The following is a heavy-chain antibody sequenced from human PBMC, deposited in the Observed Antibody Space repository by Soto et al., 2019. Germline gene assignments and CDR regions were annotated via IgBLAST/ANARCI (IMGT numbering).Heavy chain of an antibody. CDR1: AFTFDDYA. Sequence: EVQLVESGGGLVQPGRSLRLSCAASAFTFDDYAMHWVRQAPGKGLEWVSGISWNSGSMGYADSVKGRFTISRDNAMNRLYLQMDSLRADDTGVYYCVRDFRGAVAGSEFDHWGQGTLVTVSS. V-gene: IGHV3-9*01. CDR2: ISWNSGSM. D-gene: IGHD6-19*01. J-gene: IGHJ4*02. CDR3: VRDFRGAVAGSEFDH.